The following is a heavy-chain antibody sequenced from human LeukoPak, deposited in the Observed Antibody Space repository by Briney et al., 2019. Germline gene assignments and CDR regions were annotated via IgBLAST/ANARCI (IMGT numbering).Heavy chain of an antibody. Sequence: GGSLRLSCAASGFTFSSYEMNWVRQAPGKGLEWVSYISSSCSTIYYADSVKGRFTISRDNAKNSLYLQMNSLRAEDTAVYYCARELGYCSGGSCYSYYYYYYYMDVWGKGTTVTVSS. CDR3: ARELGYCSGGSCYSYYYYYYYMDV. CDR1: GFTFSSYE. CDR2: ISSSCSTI. D-gene: IGHD2-15*01. J-gene: IGHJ6*03. V-gene: IGHV3-48*03.